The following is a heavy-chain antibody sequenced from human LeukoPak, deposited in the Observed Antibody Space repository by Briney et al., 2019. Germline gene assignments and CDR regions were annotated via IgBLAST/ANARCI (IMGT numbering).Heavy chain of an antibody. CDR1: GGTFSSYA. Sequence: SVKVSCRASGGTFSSYAISWVRQAPGQGLEWMGGIIPIFGTANYAQKFQGRVTITADESTSTAYMELSSLRSEDTAVYYCARGTDIAVAGYYYYYGMDVWGQGTTVTVSS. CDR3: ARGTDIAVAGYYYYYGMDV. V-gene: IGHV1-69*01. CDR2: IIPIFGTA. J-gene: IGHJ6*02. D-gene: IGHD6-19*01.